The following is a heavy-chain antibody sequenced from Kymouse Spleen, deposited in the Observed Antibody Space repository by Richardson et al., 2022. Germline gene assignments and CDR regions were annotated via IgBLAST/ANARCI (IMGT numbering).Heavy chain of an antibody. CDR1: GFTFSNAW. V-gene: IGHV3-15*01. J-gene: IGHJ6*02. Sequence: EVQLVESGGGLVKPGGSLRLSCAASGFTFSNAWMSWVRQAPGKGLEWVGRIKSKTDGGTTDYAAPVKGRFTISRDDSKNTLYLQMNSLKTEDTAVYYCTTAPPPTIFGVVPLYYYYGMDVWGQGTTVTVSS. CDR3: TTAPPPTIFGVVPLYYYYGMDV. D-gene: IGHD3-3*01. CDR2: IKSKTDGGTT.